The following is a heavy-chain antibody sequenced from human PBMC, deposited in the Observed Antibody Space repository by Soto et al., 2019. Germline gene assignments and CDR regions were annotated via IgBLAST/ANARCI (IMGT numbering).Heavy chain of an antibody. CDR2: ISSSGSTI. CDR3: ARCGGRDYSNYVPCGSCYSGDY. D-gene: IGHD2-15*01. CDR1: GFTFSDYY. Sequence: QVQLVESGGGLVKPGGSLRLSCAASGFTFSDYYMSWIRQAPGKGLEWVSYISSSGSTIYYADSVKGRFTISRDNAKNSLYLQMNSLRAEDTAVYYCARCGGRDYSNYVPCGSCYSGDYWGQGTLVTVSS. V-gene: IGHV3-11*01. J-gene: IGHJ4*02.